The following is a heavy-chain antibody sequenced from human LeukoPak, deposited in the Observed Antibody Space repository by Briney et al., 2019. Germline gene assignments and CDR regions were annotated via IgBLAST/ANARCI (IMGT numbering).Heavy chain of an antibody. V-gene: IGHV1-69*05. D-gene: IGHD2-2*01. CDR3: ARDACSSRICSAGGNWFDP. CDR2: IIPIFGTA. J-gene: IGHJ5*02. Sequence: GASVNVSRKASGGTFSSYAISWVRQAPGQGLEWMGGIIPIFGTANYAQKFQGRVTMTRDTSTSTVYMELSSLRSEDTAVYHCARDACSSRICSAGGNWFDPWGQGTLVTVSS. CDR1: GGTFSSYA.